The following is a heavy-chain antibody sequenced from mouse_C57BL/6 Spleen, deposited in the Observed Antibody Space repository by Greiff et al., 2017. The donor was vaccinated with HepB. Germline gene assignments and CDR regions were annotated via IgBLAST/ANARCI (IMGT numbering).Heavy chain of an antibody. CDR3: AREYGYYGNLFAY. D-gene: IGHD1-1*01. V-gene: IGHV1-80*01. Sequence: QVQLQQSGAELVKPGASVKISCKASGYAFSSYWMNWVKQRPGKGLEWIGQIYPGDGDTNYNGKFKGKATLTADKSSSTAYMQLSSLTSEDSAVYFCAREYGYYGNLFAYWGQGTLVTVSA. CDR1: GYAFSSYW. CDR2: IYPGDGDT. J-gene: IGHJ3*01.